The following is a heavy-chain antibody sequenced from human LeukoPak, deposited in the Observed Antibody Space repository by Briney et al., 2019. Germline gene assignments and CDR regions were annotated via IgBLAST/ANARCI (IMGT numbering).Heavy chain of an antibody. J-gene: IGHJ4*02. Sequence: GGSLRLSCAASGFTFSSYAMGWVRQAPGKGLEWVSAISGSGGSTYYADSVKGRFTISRDNSKNTLYLQMNSLRAEDTAVYYCAKDEAKIVATPLDYWGQGTLVTVSS. V-gene: IGHV3-23*01. CDR1: GFTFSSYA. CDR2: ISGSGGST. CDR3: AKDEAKIVATPLDY. D-gene: IGHD5-12*01.